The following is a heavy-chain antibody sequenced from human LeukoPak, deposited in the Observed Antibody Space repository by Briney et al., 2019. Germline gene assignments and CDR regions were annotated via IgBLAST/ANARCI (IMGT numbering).Heavy chain of an antibody. CDR2: IYPGESDT. J-gene: IGHJ3*02. CDR1: GSSFTSYW. CDR3: ARTTAHPFSPGDYHSDAFDI. Sequence: GESLKISFKGSGSSFTSYWIGWVRPMPGKGREWRGSIYPGESDTRYSPSFQGQVTISADKSISTAYLQWSSLKASDTAMYYCARTTAHPFSPGDYHSDAFDIWGQGTMVTVSS. V-gene: IGHV5-51*01. D-gene: IGHD4-17*01.